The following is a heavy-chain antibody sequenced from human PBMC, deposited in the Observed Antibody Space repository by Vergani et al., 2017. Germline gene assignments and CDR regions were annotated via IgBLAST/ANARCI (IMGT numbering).Heavy chain of an antibody. V-gene: IGHV4-59*01. CDR1: GGSISSYY. Sequence: QVQLQESGPGLVKPSETLSLTCTVSGGSISSYYWSWIRQPPGKGLEWIGYIYYSGSTNYNPSLKSRVTISVDTSKNKFSLKLSSVTAAETAVYYCARHGFYWYFDLWGRGTLVTVSS. D-gene: IGHD2-2*03. CDR3: ARHGFYWYFDL. J-gene: IGHJ2*01. CDR2: IYYSGST.